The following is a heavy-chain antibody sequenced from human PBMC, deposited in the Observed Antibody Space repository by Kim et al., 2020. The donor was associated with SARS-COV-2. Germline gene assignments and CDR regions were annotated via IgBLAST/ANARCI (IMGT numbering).Heavy chain of an antibody. D-gene: IGHD4-17*01. Sequence: AQKFQGRVTMTADESTSTAYMELSSLRSEDTAVYYCVSVGDGDYEKIFDYWGQGTLVTVSS. J-gene: IGHJ4*02. CDR3: VSVGDGDYEKIFDY. V-gene: IGHV1-69*01.